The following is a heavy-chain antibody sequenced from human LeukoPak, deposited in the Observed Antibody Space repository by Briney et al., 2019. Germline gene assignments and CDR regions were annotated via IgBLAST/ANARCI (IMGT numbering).Heavy chain of an antibody. CDR1: VCTFSSYP. Sequence: SSVNVSFKASVCTFSSYPISGVRQAPGQGLEWMGSMNPIFCISNYAQKFQGRVTITADKSTSKAYMELSSLRSEDTAVYYCARGDSSGYSPLMDVWGQGTTVTVSS. D-gene: IGHD3-22*01. CDR3: ARGDSSGYSPLMDV. CDR2: MNPIFCIS. J-gene: IGHJ6*02. V-gene: IGHV1-69*04.